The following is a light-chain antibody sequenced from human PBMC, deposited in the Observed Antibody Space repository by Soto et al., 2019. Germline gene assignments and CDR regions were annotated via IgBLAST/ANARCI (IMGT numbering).Light chain of an antibody. CDR2: EVN. Sequence: QSALTQPASVSGSLGQSITISCTGTSSDVGSYNLVSWYQQHPGKAPKLMIYEVNNRPSGVSNRFSGSKSGNTASLTISGLLPEDEADYYCSSYTSRSSYFLFGGGTQLTVL. CDR3: SSYTSRSSYFL. J-gene: IGLJ3*02. V-gene: IGLV2-14*02. CDR1: SSDVGSYNL.